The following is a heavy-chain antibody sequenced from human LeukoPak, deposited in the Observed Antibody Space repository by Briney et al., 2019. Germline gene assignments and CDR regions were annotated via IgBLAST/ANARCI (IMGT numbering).Heavy chain of an antibody. CDR3: ARPRTAARHDAFDI. V-gene: IGHV4-61*09. CDR2: IYTSGST. D-gene: IGHD6-6*01. Sequence: PSQTLSLTCTVSGGSISSGRYYWSWIRQPAGKGLEWIGHIYTSGSTNYNPSLESRVSISVDTSNNQFSLKLSSVTAADTAVYYCARPRTAARHDAFDIWGQGTMVTVSS. CDR1: GGSISSGRYY. J-gene: IGHJ3*02.